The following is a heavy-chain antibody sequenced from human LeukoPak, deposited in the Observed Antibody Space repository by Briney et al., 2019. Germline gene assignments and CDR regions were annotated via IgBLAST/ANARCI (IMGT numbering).Heavy chain of an antibody. CDR3: TTYYYDSSALGPADY. Sequence: GGSLRLSCAASGFTFSSYAMSWVRQAPGKGLEWVSAISGSGGSTYYADSVKGRFTISRDNSKNTLYLQMNSLRAEDTAVYYCTTYYYDSSALGPADYWGQGTLVPVSS. CDR2: ISGSGGST. V-gene: IGHV3-23*01. CDR1: GFTFSSYA. D-gene: IGHD3-22*01. J-gene: IGHJ4*02.